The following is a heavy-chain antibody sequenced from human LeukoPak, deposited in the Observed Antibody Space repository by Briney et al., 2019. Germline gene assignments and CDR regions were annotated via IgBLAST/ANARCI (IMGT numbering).Heavy chain of an antibody. D-gene: IGHD3-10*01. CDR1: GGSISSSSYY. J-gene: IGHJ5*02. CDR3: ARDHECYYGSGRNSCSGWFDP. CDR2: IYYSGST. Sequence: PSETLSLTCTVSGGSISSSSYYWGWIRQPPGKGLEWIGSIYYSGSTYYNPSLKSRVTISVDTSKNQFSLKLSSVTAADTAVYYCARDHECYYGSGRNSCSGWFDPWGQGTLVTVSS. V-gene: IGHV4-39*07.